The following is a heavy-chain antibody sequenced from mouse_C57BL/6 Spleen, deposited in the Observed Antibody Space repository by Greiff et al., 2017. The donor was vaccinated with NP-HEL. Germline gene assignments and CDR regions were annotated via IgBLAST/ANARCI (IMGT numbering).Heavy chain of an antibody. CDR3: ARSLYYGNYLVAY. CDR2: INPNNGGT. CDR1: GYTFTDYN. V-gene: IGHV1-22*01. Sequence: EVQLQQSGPELVKPGASVKMSCKASGYTFTDYNMHWVKQSHGKSLEWIGYINPNNGGTSYNQKFKGKATLTVNKSSSTAYMELRSLTSEDSAVYYCARSLYYGNYLVAYWGQGTLVTVSA. J-gene: IGHJ3*01. D-gene: IGHD2-1*01.